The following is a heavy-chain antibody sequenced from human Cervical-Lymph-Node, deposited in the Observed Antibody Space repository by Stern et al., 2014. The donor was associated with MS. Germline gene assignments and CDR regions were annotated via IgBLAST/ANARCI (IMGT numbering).Heavy chain of an antibody. D-gene: IGHD4-17*01. Sequence: QVQLVQSGAEVKKPGASVKVSCKASGYTFTVYYIHWVRQAPGQGLEWMGWINPNSGGTTYPQKSQGRVTMTRDTSISTAYMELNTLRSDDTAIYYCARGRGDARPYYFDYWGQGSLVTVSS. V-gene: IGHV1-2*02. CDR2: INPNSGGT. CDR3: ARGRGDARPYYFDY. CDR1: GYTFTVYY. J-gene: IGHJ4*02.